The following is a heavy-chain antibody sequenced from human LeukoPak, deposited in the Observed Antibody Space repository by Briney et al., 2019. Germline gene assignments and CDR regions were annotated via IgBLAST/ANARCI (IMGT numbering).Heavy chain of an antibody. V-gene: IGHV3-23*01. CDR2: ISGSGGST. CDR3: AKDMGRSRFLEWSKPSDY. Sequence: PGGSLRLSCAAFGFTFSSYAMSWVRQAPGKGLEWVSAISGSGGSTYYADSVKGRFTISRDNSKNTLYLQMNSLRAEDTAVYYCAKDMGRSRFLEWSKPSDYWGQGTLVTVSS. CDR1: GFTFSSYA. J-gene: IGHJ4*02. D-gene: IGHD3-3*01.